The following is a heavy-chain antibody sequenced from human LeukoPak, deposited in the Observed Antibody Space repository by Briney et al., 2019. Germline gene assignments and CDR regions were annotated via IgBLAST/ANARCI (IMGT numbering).Heavy chain of an antibody. V-gene: IGHV3-15*01. Sequence: GGSLRLSCAASGFTFSNAWMNWVRQAPGKGLEWVGRIRSNPDGGTPDYAAPVQGRFTISRDDSKNTLYLQINSLRSEDTALYYCTTYYNAYFDHWGQGTLVTVSS. J-gene: IGHJ4*02. D-gene: IGHD3-10*01. CDR2: IRSNPDGGTP. CDR1: GFTFSNAW. CDR3: TTYYNAYFDH.